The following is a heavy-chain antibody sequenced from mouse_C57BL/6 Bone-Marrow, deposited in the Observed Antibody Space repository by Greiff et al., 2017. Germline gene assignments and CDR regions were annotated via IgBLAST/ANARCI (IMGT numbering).Heavy chain of an antibody. CDR2: ISSGGSYT. CDR1: GFTFSSYG. D-gene: IGHD2-3*01. V-gene: IGHV5-6*01. CDR3: ARHEGDVYYYAMDY. Sequence: EVKLMESGGDLVKPGGSLKLSCAASGFTFSSYGMSWVHQTPDKRLEWVATISSGGSYTYYPDRVKGRFTISRDNAKNTLYLQRSSLKSEDTAMYCGARHEGDVYYYAMDYWGQGTSVTVSS. J-gene: IGHJ4*01.